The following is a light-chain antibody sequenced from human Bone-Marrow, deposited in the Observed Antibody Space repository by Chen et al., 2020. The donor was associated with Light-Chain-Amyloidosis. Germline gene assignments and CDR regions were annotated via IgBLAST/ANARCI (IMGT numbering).Light chain of an antibody. V-gene: IGKV3-15*01. CDR1: QSVNNN. CDR2: AAS. CDR3: QQYGNWPWT. Sequence: ETVLTHSPAPLSESPGGRATLSCRASQSVNNNLAWYQQKPGQAPRLLIYAASTRATYIPARFSGSGSGTEFTLTISSLQSEDFAGYFCQQYGNWPWTFGQGTKVEIK. J-gene: IGKJ1*01.